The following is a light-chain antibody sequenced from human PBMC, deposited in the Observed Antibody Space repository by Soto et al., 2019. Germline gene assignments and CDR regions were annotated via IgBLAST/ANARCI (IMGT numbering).Light chain of an antibody. Sequence: EIVLTQSPGTLSLSPGERATLSCRASQSVSSSYLAWYQQKPGQAPRLLIYGASSRATGIPDRFSGSGSGTDFTLTISRLETEDLAVYYCQQYGSTPKTFGHRTKVEMK. J-gene: IGKJ1*01. CDR3: QQYGSTPKT. CDR1: QSVSSSY. V-gene: IGKV3-20*01. CDR2: GAS.